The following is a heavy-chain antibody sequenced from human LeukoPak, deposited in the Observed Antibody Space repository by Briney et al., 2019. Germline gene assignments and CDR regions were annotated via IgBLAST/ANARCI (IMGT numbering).Heavy chain of an antibody. J-gene: IGHJ6*02. Sequence: GGSLRLSCAASGFTFSTYAMSWVRQAPGKGLEWVSAISGSGDSTYYADSVKGRFTISRDNPKNTLYLRMNSLRAEDTAVYYCAKGQVGWYYFTMDVWGQGTTVTVSS. V-gene: IGHV3-23*01. D-gene: IGHD6-19*01. CDR1: GFTFSTYA. CDR2: ISGSGDST. CDR3: AKGQVGWYYFTMDV.